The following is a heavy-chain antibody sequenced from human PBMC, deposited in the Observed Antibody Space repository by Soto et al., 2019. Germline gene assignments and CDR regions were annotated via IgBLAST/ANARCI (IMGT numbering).Heavy chain of an antibody. CDR3: AKGGQLAYYYYYYMDV. CDR2: ISYDGSNK. Sequence: GGSLRRSCSASAFTFSSYGMHWVRQAPGKGLEWVAVISYDGSNKYYADSVKGRFTISRDNSKNTLYLQMNSLRAEDTAVYYCAKGGQLAYYYYYYMDVWGKGTTVTVSS. J-gene: IGHJ6*03. CDR1: AFTFSSYG. V-gene: IGHV3-30*18. D-gene: IGHD6-6*01.